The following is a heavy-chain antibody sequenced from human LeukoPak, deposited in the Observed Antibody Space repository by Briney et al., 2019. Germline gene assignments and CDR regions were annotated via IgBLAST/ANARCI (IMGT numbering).Heavy chain of an antibody. CDR2: IVVGNGKT. Sequence: SVQVSCKASRFTFTSPAVLWVRQARGQRLEWIGWIVVGNGKTNYAQKFQERVTITRDMSTSTAYMELSRLRSEDTAVYYCAADDTQQLSWGQGTLVTVSS. D-gene: IGHD6-13*01. J-gene: IGHJ5*02. CDR1: RFTFTSPA. V-gene: IGHV1-58*01. CDR3: AADDTQQLS.